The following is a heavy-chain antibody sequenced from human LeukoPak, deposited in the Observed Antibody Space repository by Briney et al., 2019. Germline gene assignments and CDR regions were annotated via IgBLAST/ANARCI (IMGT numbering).Heavy chain of an antibody. Sequence: KPSETLSLTCTVSGYSISSGYYWGWIRQPPGKGLEWIGSIYHSGSTYYNPSLKSRVTISIDTSKNQFSLKLTSVTAADTAVYYCARDRIRRPYYYGMDVWGQGTTVTVSS. CDR1: GYSISSGYY. D-gene: IGHD5-18*01. CDR2: IYHSGST. J-gene: IGHJ6*02. CDR3: ARDRIRRPYYYGMDV. V-gene: IGHV4-38-2*02.